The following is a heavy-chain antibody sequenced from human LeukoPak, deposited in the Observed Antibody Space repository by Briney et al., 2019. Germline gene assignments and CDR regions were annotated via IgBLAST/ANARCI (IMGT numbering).Heavy chain of an antibody. D-gene: IGHD3-16*01. CDR2: ISSSGSTI. Sequence: GRSLRLSCAASGFTFSSYEMNWVRQAPGKGLEWVSYISSSGSTIYYADSVKGRFTISRDNAKNSLYLQMNSLRAEDTAVYYCARDDAPVSAWDYWGQGTLVTVSS. J-gene: IGHJ4*02. V-gene: IGHV3-48*03. CDR1: GFTFSSYE. CDR3: ARDDAPVSAWDY.